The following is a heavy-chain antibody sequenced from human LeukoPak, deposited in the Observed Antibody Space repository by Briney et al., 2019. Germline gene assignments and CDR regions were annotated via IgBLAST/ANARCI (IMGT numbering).Heavy chain of an antibody. J-gene: IGHJ4*02. CDR3: ARDRAYDAFDY. CDR2: INPDESHT. V-gene: IGHV3-7*01. D-gene: IGHD5-12*01. Sequence: GGSLRLSCAASGFSFSTSWMAWVRQAPGKGLQWVGNINPDESHTDYIDSVKGRFTMSRDNAENSLFLQVHSLRDEDTAVYYCARDRAYDAFDYWGRGTLVTVSS. CDR1: GFSFSTSW.